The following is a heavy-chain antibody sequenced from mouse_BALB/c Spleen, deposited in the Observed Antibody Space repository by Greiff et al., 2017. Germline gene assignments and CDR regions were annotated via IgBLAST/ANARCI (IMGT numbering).Heavy chain of an antibody. Sequence: EVKLMESGPGLVKPSQSLSLTCSVTGYSITSGYYWNWIRQFPGNKLEWMGYISYDGSNNYNPSLKNRISITRDTSKNQFFLKLNSVTTEDTATYYCARGLLRLDYWGQGTTLTVSS. CDR2: ISYDGSN. CDR3: ARGLLRLDY. V-gene: IGHV3-6*02. J-gene: IGHJ2*01. D-gene: IGHD1-2*01. CDR1: GYSITSGYY.